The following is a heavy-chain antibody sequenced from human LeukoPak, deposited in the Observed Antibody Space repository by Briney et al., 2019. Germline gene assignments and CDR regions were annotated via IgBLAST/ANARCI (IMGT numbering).Heavy chain of an antibody. V-gene: IGHV1-2*02. CDR3: ARARSVVQGVIITLLDY. Sequence: ASVKVSCKASGYTFTGYYMHWVRQAPGQGLEWMGWINPNSGGTNYAQKFQGRVTMTRDTSISTAYMELSRLRSDDTAVYYYARARSVVQGVIITLLDYWGQGTLVTVSS. J-gene: IGHJ4*02. CDR2: INPNSGGT. CDR1: GYTFTGYY. D-gene: IGHD3-10*01.